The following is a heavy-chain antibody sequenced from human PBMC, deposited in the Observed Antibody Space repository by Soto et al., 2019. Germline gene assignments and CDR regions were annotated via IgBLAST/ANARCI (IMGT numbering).Heavy chain of an antibody. CDR3: ARGGGSGSYYKPPGYYGMDV. CDR2: IYYSGST. D-gene: IGHD3-10*01. CDR1: GGSFSGYY. J-gene: IGHJ6*02. Sequence: SETLSLTCAVYGGSFSGYYWSWIRQPPGKGLEWIGYIYYSGSTNYNPSLKSRVTISVDTSKNQFSLKLSSVTAADTAVYYCARGGGSGSYYKPPGYYGMDVWGQGTTVTVSS. V-gene: IGHV4-59*01.